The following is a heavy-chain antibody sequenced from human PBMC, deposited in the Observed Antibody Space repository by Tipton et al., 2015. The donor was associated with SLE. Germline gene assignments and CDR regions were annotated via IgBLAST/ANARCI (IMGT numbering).Heavy chain of an antibody. CDR2: IYYSGST. Sequence: TLSLTCTVSGGSISSYYWSWIRQPPGKGLEWIGYIYYSGSTNYNPSLKSRVTISVDTSKNQFSLKLSSVTAADTAVYYCAGGTIFGVVIDPWGQGTPVTVSS. V-gene: IGHV4-59*01. CDR3: AGGTIFGVVIDP. J-gene: IGHJ5*02. CDR1: GGSISSYY. D-gene: IGHD3-3*01.